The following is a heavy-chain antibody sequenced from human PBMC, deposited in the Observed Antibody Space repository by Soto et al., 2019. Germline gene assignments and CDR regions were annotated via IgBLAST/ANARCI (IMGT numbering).Heavy chain of an antibody. CDR3: ARRYYCSGGSCSFPYGMDV. V-gene: IGHV5-10-1*01. CDR1: GYSFTSYW. D-gene: IGHD2-15*01. CDR2: IDPSDSYT. Sequence: GESLKISCKGSGYSFTSYWISWVRQMPGKGLEWMGRIDPSDSYTNYSPSFQGHVTISADKSISTAYLQWSSLKASDTAMYYCARRYYCSGGSCSFPYGMDVWGQGTTVTGSS. J-gene: IGHJ6*02.